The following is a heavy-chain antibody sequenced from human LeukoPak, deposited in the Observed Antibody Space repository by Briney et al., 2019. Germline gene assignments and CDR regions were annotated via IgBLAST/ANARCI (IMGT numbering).Heavy chain of an antibody. CDR1: GGSVSSDSYS. D-gene: IGHD2-15*01. Sequence: SETLSLTCTVSGGSVSSDSYSWSWIRQPPGKGLEWIGYFYYTGSTNYNPSFKGRVTLSVDTSKNQFSLKLISVTAADTAVYYCARAQPPPGGSPYNYWGQGTLVTVSS. CDR2: FYYTGST. V-gene: IGHV4-61*01. J-gene: IGHJ4*02. CDR3: ARAQPPPGGSPYNY.